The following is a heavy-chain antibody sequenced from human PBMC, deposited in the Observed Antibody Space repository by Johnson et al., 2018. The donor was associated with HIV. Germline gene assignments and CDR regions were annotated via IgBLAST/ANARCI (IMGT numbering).Heavy chain of an antibody. Sequence: VQLVESGGGLVKTGGSMRLSCAASGFSFSNYAMSWVRQAPGKGLEWVSAISSSGGDTYSADSVEGRFSVSRDNSKNSLYMEMNGLSAEDTALYYCSRQNHYGCSGQGGGLDIWGQGTMVTVSS. CDR3: SRQNHYGCSGQGGGLDI. CDR1: GFSFSNYA. V-gene: IGHV3-23*04. D-gene: IGHD2-15*01. J-gene: IGHJ3*02. CDR2: ISSSGGDT.